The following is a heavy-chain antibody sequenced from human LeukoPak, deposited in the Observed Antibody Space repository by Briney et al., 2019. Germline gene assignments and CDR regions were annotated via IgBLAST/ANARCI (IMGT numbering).Heavy chain of an antibody. CDR3: ARGRSYYYYYMDV. V-gene: IGHV3-21*01. CDR1: GFTFSSYS. Sequence: PGGSLRLSCAASGFTFSSYSMNWVRQAPGKGLEWVSSISSSSSYINYADSVKGRFTISRDNAKNSLYLQMNSLRAEDTAVYYCARGRSYYYYYMDVWGKGTTATVSS. CDR2: ISSSSSYI. J-gene: IGHJ6*03.